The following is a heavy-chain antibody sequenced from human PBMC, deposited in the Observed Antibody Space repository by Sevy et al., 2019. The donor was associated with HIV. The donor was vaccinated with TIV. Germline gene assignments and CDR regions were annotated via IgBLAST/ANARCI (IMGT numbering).Heavy chain of an antibody. CDR2: IKSKIDGATR. D-gene: IGHD3-10*01. CDR3: ATGRGKSDFDF. V-gene: IGHV3-15*01. CDR1: GFTFSNAW. J-gene: IGHJ4*02. Sequence: GGSLRLSCAASGFTFSNAWMSWDRQAPGKGLEWVGRIKSKIDGATRDFAAPVKGRVTISRDDSRNTLYLQMNSLKIEYTGVYYCATGRGKSDFDFWGQGTLVTVSS.